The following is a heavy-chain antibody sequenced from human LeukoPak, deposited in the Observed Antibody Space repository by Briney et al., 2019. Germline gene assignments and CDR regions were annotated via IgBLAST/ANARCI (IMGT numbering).Heavy chain of an antibody. J-gene: IGHJ4*02. D-gene: IGHD3/OR15-3a*01. V-gene: IGHV3-7*03. Sequence: GGSLRLSCAASGFTFSNAWISWVRQVPGQGLEWVANIKQDGSEKFYVASVKGRFTISRDNGKSSLYLQMNSLRAEDTALYYCATSYDMGWLIGYWGQGTLVTVSS. CDR2: IKQDGSEK. CDR3: ATSYDMGWLIGY. CDR1: GFTFSNAW.